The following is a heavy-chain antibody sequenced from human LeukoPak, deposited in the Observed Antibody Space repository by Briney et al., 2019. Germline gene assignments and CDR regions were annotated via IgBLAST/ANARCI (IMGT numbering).Heavy chain of an antibody. CDR3: ASAIAVAGPDAFDI. D-gene: IGHD6-19*01. J-gene: IGHJ3*02. Sequence: GESLKISCKGSGYSFTSHWIGWVRQMSGKGLEWMGIIYPSDSDTRYSPSYQGQVTISADKFISTAYLQWSSLKASDTAMYYCASAIAVAGPDAFDIWGQGTMVTVSS. CDR1: GYSFTSHW. CDR2: IYPSDSDT. V-gene: IGHV5-51*01.